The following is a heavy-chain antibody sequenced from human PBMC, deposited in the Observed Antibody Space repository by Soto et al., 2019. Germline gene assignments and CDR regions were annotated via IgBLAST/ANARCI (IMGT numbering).Heavy chain of an antibody. CDR2: IYSGGST. V-gene: IGHV3-66*01. J-gene: IGHJ6*03. CDR1: GFTVSSNY. D-gene: IGHD2-15*01. CDR3: ARVVVAASYYYYYYMDV. Sequence: GGSLRLSCAASGFTVSSNYMSWVRQAPGKGLELVSVIYSGGSTYYADSVKGRFTISRDNSKNTLYLQMNSLRAEDTAVYYCARVVVAASYYYYYYMDVWGKGTTVTVSS.